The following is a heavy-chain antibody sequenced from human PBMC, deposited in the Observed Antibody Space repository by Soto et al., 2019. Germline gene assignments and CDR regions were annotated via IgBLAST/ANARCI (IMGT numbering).Heavy chain of an antibody. J-gene: IGHJ4*02. D-gene: IGHD6-19*01. CDR1: GVAFSFYS. V-gene: IGHV3-23*01. CDR2: ISGNGATT. Sequence: EVALLESGGGLVQPGGSLRLSCEVSGVAFSFYSMSWVRQAPGKGLEWVASISGNGATTYYAASGKGRFTFSRDNSKNTVHLQMNSLRGEDTAVYYCAKDRGGFTSGWYPDYWGQGTQVTVSS. CDR3: AKDRGGFTSGWYPDY.